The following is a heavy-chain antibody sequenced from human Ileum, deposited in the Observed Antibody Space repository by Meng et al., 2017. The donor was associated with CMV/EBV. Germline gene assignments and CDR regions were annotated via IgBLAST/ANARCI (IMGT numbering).Heavy chain of an antibody. J-gene: IGHJ5*02. CDR3: VTYSGSSRGFGP. Sequence: ASVKVSCKASGYTSIDYFMFWLRQAPGQGLDWIGWINCNSGATQYAQEFQGRVTMTRDTSIATVYMDLSSLTSDDTAVYYCVTYSGSSRGFGPWGQGTLGTVSS. V-gene: IGHV1-2*02. CDR1: GYTSIDYF. D-gene: IGHD1-26*01. CDR2: INCNSGAT.